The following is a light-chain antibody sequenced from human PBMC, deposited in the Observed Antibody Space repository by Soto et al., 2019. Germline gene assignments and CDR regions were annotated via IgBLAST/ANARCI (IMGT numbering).Light chain of an antibody. CDR2: GAS. CDR3: QQRNIWPPVT. V-gene: IGKV3-11*01. Sequence: LTQSPSSMSASVGDRVPFSCRASQCVCRRLAWYPHKPGQAPRLPISGASTGATGIPARFSGSGSGTEFTLTISSLEPEDFAVYYCQQRNIWPPVTFGQGTRLEI. CDR1: QCVCRR. J-gene: IGKJ5*01.